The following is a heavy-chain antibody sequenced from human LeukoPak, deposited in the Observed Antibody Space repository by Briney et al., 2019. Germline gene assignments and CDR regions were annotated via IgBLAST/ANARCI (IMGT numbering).Heavy chain of an antibody. Sequence: GSLRLSCAASGFTVISDYMSWVRHAPGKGLQWVSVFYSGDTTYYADSVRGRFIISRDNSKNTLYLHMNDLRAEDTAVYYCARGSLIRDWGQGTLVTASS. CDR2: FYSGDTT. D-gene: IGHD3-16*01. V-gene: IGHV3-66*01. CDR1: GFTVISDY. J-gene: IGHJ4*02. CDR3: ARGSLIRD.